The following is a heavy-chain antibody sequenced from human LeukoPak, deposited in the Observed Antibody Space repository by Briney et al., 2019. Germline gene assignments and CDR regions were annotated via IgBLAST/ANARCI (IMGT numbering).Heavy chain of an antibody. CDR2: FYYSGQT. CDR1: GGSISSSSYW. D-gene: IGHD4-23*01. CDR3: ARQVGDGRWYFDY. V-gene: IGHV4-39*01. J-gene: IGHJ4*02. Sequence: PSETLSLTCTVSGGSISSSSYWWGWIRQPPGKGLEWIGRFYYSGQTYYNPSLKSRVTISVDTPMNQFSLQLTSVNAADTAVYHCARQVGDGRWYFDYWGQGTLVTVSS.